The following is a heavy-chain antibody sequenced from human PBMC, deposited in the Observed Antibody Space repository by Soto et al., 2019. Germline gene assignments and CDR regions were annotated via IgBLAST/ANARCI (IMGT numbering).Heavy chain of an antibody. J-gene: IGHJ4*02. CDR3: ARYGGHSNFDY. CDR2: IYYSGST. Sequence: PSETLSLTCTVSCGSISSGGYYWSWIRQHPGKGLEWIGYIYYSGSTYYNPSLKSRVTISVDTSKNQFSLKLSSVTAADTAVYYCARYGGHSNFDYWGQGTLVTVSS. CDR1: CGSISSGGYY. D-gene: IGHD2-21*02. V-gene: IGHV4-31*03.